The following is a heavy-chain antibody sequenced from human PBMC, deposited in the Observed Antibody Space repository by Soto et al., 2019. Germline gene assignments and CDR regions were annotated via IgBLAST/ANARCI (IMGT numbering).Heavy chain of an antibody. CDR3: ARVGKPMVIGNYFDY. Sequence: RNGLECVSVIYRGRSKSYADSVKARLTISRHNPKNPVYLQVHSLRGEDTAVYYCARVGKPMVIGNYFDYWGQRILVTGSS. J-gene: IGHJ4*02. CDR2: IYRGRSK. D-gene: IGHD3-10*01. V-gene: IGHV3-53*01.